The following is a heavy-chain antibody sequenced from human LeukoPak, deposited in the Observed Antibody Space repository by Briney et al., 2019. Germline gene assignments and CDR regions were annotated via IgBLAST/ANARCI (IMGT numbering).Heavy chain of an antibody. D-gene: IGHD2-15*01. J-gene: IGHJ6*03. CDR3: ARTTEGYCRGRSCYSYYYYMDV. Sequence: KASETLSLTCAVSGGSIRSYYWSWIRQPPGKGLEWIGYMYYTGTTSYNPSLKSRVTISVDTSKNQFSLKLSSVTAADTAVYYCARTTEGYCRGRSCYSYYYYMDVWGKGTTVTVSS. CDR2: MYYTGTT. V-gene: IGHV4-59*12. CDR1: GGSIRSYY.